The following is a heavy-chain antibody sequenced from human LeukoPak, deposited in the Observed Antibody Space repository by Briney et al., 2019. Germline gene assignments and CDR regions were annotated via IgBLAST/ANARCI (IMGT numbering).Heavy chain of an antibody. CDR1: GGSFSGYY. CDR2: IYYSGST. Sequence: SETLSLTCAVYGGSFSGYYWSWIRQPPGKGLEWIGYIYYSGSTNYNPSLKSRVTISVDTSKNQFSLKLSSVTAADTAVYYCARVRDDILTGYYRYFDYWGQGTLVTVSS. V-gene: IGHV4-59*01. D-gene: IGHD3-9*01. J-gene: IGHJ4*02. CDR3: ARVRDDILTGYYRYFDY.